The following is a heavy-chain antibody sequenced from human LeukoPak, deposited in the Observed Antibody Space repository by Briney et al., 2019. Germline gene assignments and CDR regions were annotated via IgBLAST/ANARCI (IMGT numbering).Heavy chain of an antibody. V-gene: IGHV3-7*01. J-gene: IGHJ6*03. CDR3: ARFAAGGSYYYYMDV. D-gene: IGHD6-25*01. CDR2: IKQDGSEK. CDR1: GFTFSSYW. Sequence: GGSLRLSCAASGFTFSSYWMSWVRQAPGKGLEWVANIKQDGSEKYYVDSVKGRFTISRDNAKNSLYLQMNSLRADDMAVYYCARFAAGGSYYYYMDVWGKGTTVTVSS.